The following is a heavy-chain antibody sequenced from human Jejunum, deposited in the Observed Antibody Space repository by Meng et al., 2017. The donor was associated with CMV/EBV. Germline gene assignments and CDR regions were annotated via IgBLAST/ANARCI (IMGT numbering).Heavy chain of an antibody. J-gene: IGHJ4*01. D-gene: IGHD3-16*01. V-gene: IGHV1-2*02. CDR1: RYIFTGYY. CDR3: ARADTIIISVY. CDR2: INPNSGTT. Sequence: CKASRYIFTGYYMHWVRQAPGQGLEWMGWINPNSGTTNYAQKFQARITMTRDTSINTGYMELNRLTSDDTAIYYCARADTIIISVYWGQGTLVTVSS.